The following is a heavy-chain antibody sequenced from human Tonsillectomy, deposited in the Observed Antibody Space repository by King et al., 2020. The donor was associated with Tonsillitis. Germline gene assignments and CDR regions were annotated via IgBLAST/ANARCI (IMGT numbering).Heavy chain of an antibody. J-gene: IGHJ4*02. D-gene: IGHD3-22*01. CDR2: IYHSGST. Sequence: VQLQESGPGLVKPSETLSLTCAVSGYSISSGYYWGWIRQPPGKGLEWIGSIYHSGSTYYNPSLKSRVTLSVDTSKNQFSLKLNSVTAADTAVYYCARDARYYDSRGYTYFFDYWGQGTLVTVSS. V-gene: IGHV4-38-2*02. CDR3: ARDARYYDSRGYTYFFDY. CDR1: GYSISSGYY.